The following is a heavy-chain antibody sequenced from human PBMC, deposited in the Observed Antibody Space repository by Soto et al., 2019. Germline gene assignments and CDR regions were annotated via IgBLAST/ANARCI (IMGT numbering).Heavy chain of an antibody. CDR3: AKDVEPIDWYPPYYFYGLNV. J-gene: IGHJ6*02. Sequence: EVHLLESGGGLVQPGGSLRLSCGASGLNFNTYSLTWVRQAPGKGLEWVSAISGSGGNAFYADSVKGRFTISRDNSKNTLYLQMTSLRAEDTAVYYCAKDVEPIDWYPPYYFYGLNVWGQGNTVTVSS. D-gene: IGHD3-9*01. CDR2: ISGSGGNA. V-gene: IGHV3-23*01. CDR1: GLNFNTYS.